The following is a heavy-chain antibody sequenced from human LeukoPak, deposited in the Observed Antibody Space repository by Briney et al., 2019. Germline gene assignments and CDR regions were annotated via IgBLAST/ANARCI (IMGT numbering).Heavy chain of an antibody. Sequence: GGSLRLSCAASGLIVSKNYMSWVRQAPGKGLEWVAVLYGGGATFYADSVKGRFTISRDTAKNTLFLQMNNLRAEDTAVYYCAREDTTSRESDSWGQGTLVTVSS. CDR2: LYGGGAT. CDR1: GLIVSKNY. CDR3: AREDTTSRESDS. J-gene: IGHJ4*02. V-gene: IGHV3-53*01. D-gene: IGHD5-18*01.